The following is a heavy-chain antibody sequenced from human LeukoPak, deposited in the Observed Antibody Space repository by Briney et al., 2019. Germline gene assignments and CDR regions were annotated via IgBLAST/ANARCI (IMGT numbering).Heavy chain of an antibody. Sequence: HPGGSLRLSCAASGFTFSSYSMNWVRQAPGKGLGWVSYISSSSSTIYYADSVMGRFTISRDNAKNSLYLQMNSLRAEDTAVYYCARMTSSWYPKYFDYWGQGTLVTVSS. CDR3: ARMTSSWYPKYFDY. CDR1: GFTFSSYS. V-gene: IGHV3-48*01. D-gene: IGHD6-13*01. CDR2: ISSSSSTI. J-gene: IGHJ4*02.